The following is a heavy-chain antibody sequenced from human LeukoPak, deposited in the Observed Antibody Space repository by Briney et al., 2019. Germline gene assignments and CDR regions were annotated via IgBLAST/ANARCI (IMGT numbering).Heavy chain of an antibody. CDR2: FNPNSGDT. CDR3: AREKLEDDFWSGESFYYGMDV. Sequence: GASVKVSCTASGYRFIGYHLHWERQAPGPGPEWMGWFNPNSGDTRYAERIQGRVTMTGDTSISTAYMELRRLLSDDTAIYYCAREKLEDDFWSGESFYYGMDVWGQGTTVTVSS. D-gene: IGHD3-3*01. V-gene: IGHV1-2*02. J-gene: IGHJ6*02. CDR1: GYRFIGYH.